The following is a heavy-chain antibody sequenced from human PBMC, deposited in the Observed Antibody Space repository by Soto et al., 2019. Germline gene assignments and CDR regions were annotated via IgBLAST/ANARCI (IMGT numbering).Heavy chain of an antibody. CDR1: GGSISSSSYY. V-gene: IGHV4-39*01. CDR2: IYYSGST. CDR3: ARHPFGYSSSWYSVGVGSFDY. J-gene: IGHJ4*02. Sequence: PAETLSLTCTVSGGSISSSSYYWVWIRQPPGKALEWIGSIYYSGSTYYNQSLKSRVPISVDPSTNQFSLKLSPVTAAATAVYYCARHPFGYSSSWYSVGVGSFDYWGQGTLVTVSS. D-gene: IGHD6-13*01.